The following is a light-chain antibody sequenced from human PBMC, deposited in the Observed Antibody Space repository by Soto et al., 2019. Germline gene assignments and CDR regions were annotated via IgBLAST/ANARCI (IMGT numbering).Light chain of an antibody. CDR2: RNN. J-gene: IGLJ2*01. V-gene: IGLV1-47*01. Sequence: QTVVTQPPSASATPGQRVVISCSGSTSNIGDNYVYWHQQLPGTAPKLLIHRNNQRPSGVPGRFSGSKSGTSASLAISGLRSEDEADYYCATWDDSLSGVVFGGGTKLTVL. CDR1: TSNIGDNY. CDR3: ATWDDSLSGVV.